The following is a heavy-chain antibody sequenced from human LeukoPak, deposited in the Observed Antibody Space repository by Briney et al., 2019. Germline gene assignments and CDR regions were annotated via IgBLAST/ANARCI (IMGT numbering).Heavy chain of an antibody. D-gene: IGHD1-26*01. V-gene: IGHV3-33*01. J-gene: IGHJ3*02. CDR1: GFIFSKYA. Sequence: GRSLRLSCAASGFIFSKYAMHWVRQTPGKGLEWVAAIWNDGSDENYADSVKGRFTISSDNSKNTLYLQMNSLRAEDTAVYYCAFEIGRSQGAFDIWGQGTMITVSS. CDR3: AFEIGRSQGAFDI. CDR2: IWNDGSDE.